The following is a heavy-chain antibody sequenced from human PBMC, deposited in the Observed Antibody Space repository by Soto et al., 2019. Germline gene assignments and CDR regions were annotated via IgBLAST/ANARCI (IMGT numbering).Heavy chain of an antibody. CDR1: GGSISSGVYS. J-gene: IGHJ4*02. D-gene: IGHD3-10*01. CDR3: ARVWFGSFDY. Sequence: SETLSLTCAVSGGSISSGVYSWSWIRQPPGKGLEWIGYIYPGGTTYYNPSLKSRATLSVDRAKSRFSLNLSSVTAADTAVYFCARVWFGSFDYWGQGAPVTVSS. CDR2: IYPGGTT. V-gene: IGHV4-30-2*01.